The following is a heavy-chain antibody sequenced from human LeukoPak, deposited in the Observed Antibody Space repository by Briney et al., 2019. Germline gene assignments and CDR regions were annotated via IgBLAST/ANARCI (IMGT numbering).Heavy chain of an antibody. CDR1: GYTFTGYY. CDR2: INPNSGGT. Sequence: ASVKVSCKASGYTFTGYYMHWVRQAPGQGLEWMGWINPNSGGTNYAQEFQGRVTMTRDTSISTAYMELSRLRSDDTAVYYCARDHCSSTSCYWVYWGQGTLVTVSS. D-gene: IGHD2-2*01. CDR3: ARDHCSSTSCYWVY. V-gene: IGHV1-2*02. J-gene: IGHJ4*02.